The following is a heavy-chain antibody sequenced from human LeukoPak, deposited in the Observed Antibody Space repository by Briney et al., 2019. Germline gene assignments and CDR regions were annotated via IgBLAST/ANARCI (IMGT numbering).Heavy chain of an antibody. CDR3: ARGEGSAAARRFDP. V-gene: IGHV1-8*03. D-gene: IGHD6-13*01. CDR2: MNPNSGNT. Sequence: ASVKVSCKASGYTFTSYDINWVRQAPGQGLEWMGWMNPNSGNTGYAQKFQGRVTITSHTSISTAYMELSSLRSEDTAVYYCARGEGSAAARRFDPWGQGTLVTVSS. CDR1: GYTFTSYD. J-gene: IGHJ5*02.